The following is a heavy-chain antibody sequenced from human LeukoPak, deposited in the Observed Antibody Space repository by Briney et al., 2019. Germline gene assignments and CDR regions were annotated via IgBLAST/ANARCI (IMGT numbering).Heavy chain of an antibody. D-gene: IGHD6-13*01. CDR3: ARSAAAGREWIDY. J-gene: IGHJ4*02. CDR1: GGTFSSYA. CDR2: IIPILGIA. V-gene: IGHV1-69*04. Sequence: SMKVSCKASGGTFSSYAISWVRQAPGQGLEWMGRIIPILGIANYAQKLQGRVTMTTDTSTSTAYMELRSLRSDDTAVYYCARSAAAGREWIDYWGQGALVTVSS.